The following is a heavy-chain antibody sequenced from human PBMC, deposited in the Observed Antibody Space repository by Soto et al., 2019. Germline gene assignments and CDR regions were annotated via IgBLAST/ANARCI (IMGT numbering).Heavy chain of an antibody. Sequence: SETLSLTCTVSGGSISNYYCSWIRQPPGKGLEWIGYIYSSGNTNYNPSLKSRVTISLDTSKNQFSLKLSSVTAADTAVYYCVRFLEWLFRFDPWGQGTLVTVPQ. CDR1: GGSISNYY. D-gene: IGHD3-3*01. CDR2: IYSSGNT. J-gene: IGHJ5*02. CDR3: VRFLEWLFRFDP. V-gene: IGHV4-59*08.